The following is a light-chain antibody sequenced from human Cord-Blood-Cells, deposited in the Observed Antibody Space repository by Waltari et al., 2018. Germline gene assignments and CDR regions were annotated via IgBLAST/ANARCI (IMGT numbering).Light chain of an antibody. CDR3: QQYYSTPRT. J-gene: IGKJ3*01. CDR1: PSVLYSANNKNY. CDR2: WAS. Sequence: DIVMTQSPDSLAVSLGERATINCKSSPSVLYSANNKNYLAWSQQKPGQPPKLLIYWASTRESGVPDRFSGSGSWTDFTLTISSLQAEDVAVYYCQQYYSTPRTVGPGTKVDIK. V-gene: IGKV4-1*01.